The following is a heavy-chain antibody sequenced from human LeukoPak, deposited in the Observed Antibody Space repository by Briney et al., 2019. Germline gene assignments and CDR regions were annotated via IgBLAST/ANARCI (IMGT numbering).Heavy chain of an antibody. CDR1: GFTFSSYG. CDR3: ARWSCDH. J-gene: IGHJ5*02. Sequence: GSLRLSCAASGFTFSSYGMHWVRQAPGRGLEWVAVIWYDGSEKYYADSVKGRFTISRDSSKNTLFLQMSSLTAEDTAVYYCARWSCDHWGQGTLVTVSS. V-gene: IGHV3-33*01. CDR2: IWYDGSEK.